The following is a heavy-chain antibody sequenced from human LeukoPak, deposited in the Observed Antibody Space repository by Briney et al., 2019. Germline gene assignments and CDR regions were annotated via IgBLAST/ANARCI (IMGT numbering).Heavy chain of an antibody. Sequence: ASVTVSLTASGYTFTSYGISWVRLAPGQGLAWMGWISAYNGNTNYSQKLQGRVTMTTDTSTSTAYMELRSLRSDDTAVYYCARGSDGASPFDDWGQGTLVTVSS. CDR1: GYTFTSYG. CDR3: ARGSDGASPFDD. J-gene: IGHJ4*02. V-gene: IGHV1-18*01. D-gene: IGHD3-16*01. CDR2: ISAYNGNT.